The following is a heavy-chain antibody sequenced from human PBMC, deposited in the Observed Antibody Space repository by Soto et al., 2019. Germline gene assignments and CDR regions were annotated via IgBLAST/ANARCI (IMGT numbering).Heavy chain of an antibody. CDR2: ISYDGSNK. CDR1: GFTFSSYA. Sequence: QVQLVESGGGVVQPGRSLRLSCAASGFTFSSYAMHWVRQAPGKGLEWVAVISYDGSNKYYADSVKGRFTISRDNSKNTLYLQMNSLRAEDTAVYYCASIGVPLSHPRVYGSGSYYPYWGQGTLVTVSS. D-gene: IGHD3-10*01. CDR3: ASIGVPLSHPRVYGSGSYYPY. J-gene: IGHJ4*02. V-gene: IGHV3-30-3*01.